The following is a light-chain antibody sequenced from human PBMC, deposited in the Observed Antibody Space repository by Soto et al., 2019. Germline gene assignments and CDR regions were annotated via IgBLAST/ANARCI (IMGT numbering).Light chain of an antibody. CDR2: STS. Sequence: QAVVTQPPSASGTPRQRVTISCSGSSSNIGSNRVNWYQQLPGTAPKLLIYSTSQRPSGVPDRFSGSKSGTSASLAISGLQSEDEADYYCASWDDSLNGLAFGTGTKVTVL. CDR3: ASWDDSLNGLA. J-gene: IGLJ1*01. CDR1: SSNIGSNR. V-gene: IGLV1-44*01.